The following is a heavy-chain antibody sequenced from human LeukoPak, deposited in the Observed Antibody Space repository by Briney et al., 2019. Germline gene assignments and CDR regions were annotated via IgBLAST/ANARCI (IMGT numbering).Heavy chain of an antibody. V-gene: IGHV4-34*01. Sequence: PSETLSLTCAVYGGSFSGYYWSWIRPPPGKGLEWIGEINHSGSTNYNPSLKSRVTISVDTSKNQFSLKLSSVTAADTAVYYCARGSNWNYYYGMDVWGQGTTVTVSS. D-gene: IGHD1-1*01. CDR2: INHSGST. CDR3: ARGSNWNYYYGMDV. J-gene: IGHJ6*02. CDR1: GGSFSGYY.